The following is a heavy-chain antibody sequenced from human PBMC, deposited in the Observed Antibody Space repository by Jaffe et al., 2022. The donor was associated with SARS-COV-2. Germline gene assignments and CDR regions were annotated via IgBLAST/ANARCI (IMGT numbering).Heavy chain of an antibody. Sequence: QVQLVESGGGVVQPGRSLRLSCAASGFTFSSYGMHWVRQAPGKGLEWVAVIWYDGSNKYYADSVKGRFTISRDNSKNTLYLQMNSLRAEDTAVYYCAREDIVVVPAAPDYYGMDVWGQGTTVTVSS. D-gene: IGHD2-2*01. CDR3: AREDIVVVPAAPDYYGMDV. CDR1: GFTFSSYG. V-gene: IGHV3-33*01. J-gene: IGHJ6*02. CDR2: IWYDGSNK.